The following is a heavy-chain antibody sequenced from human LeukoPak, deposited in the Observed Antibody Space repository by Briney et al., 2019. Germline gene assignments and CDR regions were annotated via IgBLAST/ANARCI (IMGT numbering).Heavy chain of an antibody. CDR2: ISGSGGST. V-gene: IGHV3-23*01. D-gene: IGHD3-10*01. J-gene: IGHJ4*02. Sequence: QTGGSLRLSCAAPGFTFSSYAMSWVRQAPGKGLEWVSAISGSGGSTYYADSVKGRFTISRDNSKNTLYLQMNSLRAKDTAVYYCAKYTPPVSLPRFAVLLHESTEGYWGQGALVTVSS. CDR3: AKYTPPVSLPRFAVLLHESTEGY. CDR1: GFTFSSYA.